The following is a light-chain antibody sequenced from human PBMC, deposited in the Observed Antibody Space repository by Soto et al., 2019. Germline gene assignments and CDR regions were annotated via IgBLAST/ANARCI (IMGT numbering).Light chain of an antibody. Sequence: LQGTQSPSTLSPSVAARVAITCLARKSICIWLALYQQKPGKAPKLLIYKASSLESGVPSRFSGSGSGTEFTLTISSLQPDDFATYYCQQYNSYSTFGQGTNV. CDR2: KAS. V-gene: IGKV1-5*03. CDR1: KSICIW. J-gene: IGKJ1*01. CDR3: QQYNSYST.